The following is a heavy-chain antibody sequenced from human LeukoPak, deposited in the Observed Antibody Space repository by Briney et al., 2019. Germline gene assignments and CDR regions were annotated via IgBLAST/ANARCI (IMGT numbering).Heavy chain of an antibody. CDR2: IYSGGST. V-gene: IGHV3-66*02. CDR3: ARALLLRAHFDY. CDR1: GFTVSSNY. Sequence: GGSLRLSCAASGFTVSSNYMSWVRQAPGKGLEWVSVIYSGGSTYYADSVKGRFTISRDNSKNTLYLQMNSPRAEDTAVYYCARALLLRAHFDYWGQGTLVTVSS. D-gene: IGHD3-10*01. J-gene: IGHJ4*02.